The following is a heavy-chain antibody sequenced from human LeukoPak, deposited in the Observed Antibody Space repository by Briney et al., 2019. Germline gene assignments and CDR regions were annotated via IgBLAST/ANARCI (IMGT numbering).Heavy chain of an antibody. CDR3: ARVPMTYYYDSSGYDY. Sequence: PSETLSLTCTVSGGSFSTNSYYWGWIRQPPGKGLEWIGSMYYSGNTYYNPSLKSRVTISIDSSKNQFSLKLSSVTAADTAVYYCARVPMTYYYDSSGYDYWGQGTLVTVSS. J-gene: IGHJ4*02. CDR1: GGSFSTNSYY. D-gene: IGHD3-22*01. V-gene: IGHV4-39*07. CDR2: MYYSGNT.